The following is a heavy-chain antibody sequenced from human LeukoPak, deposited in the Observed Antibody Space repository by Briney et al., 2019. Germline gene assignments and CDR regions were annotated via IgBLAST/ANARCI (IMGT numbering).Heavy chain of an antibody. CDR2: IYSGGST. CDR1: GFTVSSNY. J-gene: IGHJ4*02. D-gene: IGHD3-22*01. Sequence: AGSLRLSCAAAGFTVSSNYMSWVRQAPGEGLGWVSVIYSGGSTYYADSVKGRFTISRDNSKNTLYLQMNSLRAEDTAVYYCARAPYYDSSGNPDYWGQGPLVTVPS. CDR3: ARAPYYDSSGNPDY. V-gene: IGHV3-66*01.